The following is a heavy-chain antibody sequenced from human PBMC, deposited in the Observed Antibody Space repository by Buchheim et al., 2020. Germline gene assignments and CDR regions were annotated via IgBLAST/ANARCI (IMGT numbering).Heavy chain of an antibody. V-gene: IGHV4-59*01. CDR2: IYYSGST. CDR3: ARDRSCSSTSCYSGDWFDP. CDR1: GGSISGYY. D-gene: IGHD2-2*01. Sequence: QVQLQESGPGLVKPSETLSLTCTVSGGSISGYYWSWIRQPPGKGLEWIGYIYYSGSTNYNPSLKSRVTITVDTTNNHISLKLSSVTAADTAVYYCARDRSCSSTSCYSGDWFDPWGQGTL. J-gene: IGHJ5*02.